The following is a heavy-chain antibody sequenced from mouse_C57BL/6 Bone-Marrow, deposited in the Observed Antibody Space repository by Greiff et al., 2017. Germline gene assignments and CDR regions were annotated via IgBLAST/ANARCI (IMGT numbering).Heavy chain of an antibody. D-gene: IGHD2-4*01. J-gene: IGHJ3*01. CDR3: ARGCPYDYGVAY. CDR2: INPSSGYP. Sequence: QVQLQQSGAELAKPGASVKLSCKASGYPFTSYWMHWVKQRPGQCLEWIGYINPSSGYPKYNQKVKYTATLTAYKSSSTAYMQLSSLTYEDSAVYYGARGCPYDYGVAYWGQGTLVTVSA. V-gene: IGHV1-7*01. CDR1: GYPFTSYW.